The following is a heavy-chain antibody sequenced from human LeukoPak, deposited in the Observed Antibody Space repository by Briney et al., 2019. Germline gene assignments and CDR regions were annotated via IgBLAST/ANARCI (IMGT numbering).Heavy chain of an antibody. CDR1: GFTFSSYW. J-gene: IGHJ4*02. Sequence: GGSLRLSCAASGFTFSSYWMSWVRQAPGKGLEWVANIKQDGSEKCYVDSVKGRFTISRDNAKNSLYLQMNSLRAEDTAVYYCARDREGSFYGDYFDYWGQGTLVTVSS. CDR2: IKQDGSEK. D-gene: IGHD4-17*01. V-gene: IGHV3-7*01. CDR3: ARDREGSFYGDYFDY.